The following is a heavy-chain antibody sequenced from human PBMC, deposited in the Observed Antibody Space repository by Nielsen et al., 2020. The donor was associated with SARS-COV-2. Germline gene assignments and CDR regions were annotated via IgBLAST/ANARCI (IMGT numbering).Heavy chain of an antibody. Sequence: SETLSLTCTVSGGSISSGGYYWSWIRQHPGKGLEWIGYIYYSGSTYYNPSLKSRVTISVDTSKNQFSLKLSSVTAADTAVYYCARDIERGHDAFDIWGQGTMVTVSS. J-gene: IGHJ3*02. V-gene: IGHV4-31*03. CDR2: IYYSGST. CDR1: GGSISSGGYY. D-gene: IGHD2-15*01. CDR3: ARDIERGHDAFDI.